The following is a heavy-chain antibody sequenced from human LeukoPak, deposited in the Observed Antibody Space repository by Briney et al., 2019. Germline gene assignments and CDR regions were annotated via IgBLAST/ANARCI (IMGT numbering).Heavy chain of an antibody. CDR3: ARGSNLVY. J-gene: IGHJ4*02. CDR2: IKQDGSEK. Sequence: GGSLRLSCAASGFTLSNNWMTWVHQAPGKGLEWVANIKQDGSEKYYGDSVKGRFTISRDSAKNSLYLQMNSLRAEDTAVYFCARGSNLVYWGQGTLVTVSS. V-gene: IGHV3-7*05. CDR1: GFTLSNNW.